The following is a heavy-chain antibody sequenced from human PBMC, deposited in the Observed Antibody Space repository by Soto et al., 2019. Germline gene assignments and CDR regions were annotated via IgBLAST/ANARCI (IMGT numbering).Heavy chain of an antibody. CDR1: GGSISSSSHY. CDR3: ARLIGGIVVVTAIPGHS. V-gene: IGHV4-39*01. Sequence: PSETLSLTCTVSGGSISSSSHYWGWIRQPPGKGLEWIGSIYYRGSTYYNPSLKSRVSISGDTSKNQFSLKLSSVTAADTAVYYCARLIGGIVVVTAIPGHSWGQGTLVTVS. J-gene: IGHJ4*02. D-gene: IGHD2-21*02. CDR2: IYYRGST.